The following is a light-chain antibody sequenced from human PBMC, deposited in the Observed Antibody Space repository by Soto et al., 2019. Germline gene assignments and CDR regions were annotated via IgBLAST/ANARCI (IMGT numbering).Light chain of an antibody. CDR2: DVS. CDR1: SSDVGNYNR. Sequence: QSVLTQPPSVSGSPGQSVAISCTGTSSDVGNYNRVSWYQQPPGTAPRLMIYDVSNRPSGVPDRFSGSKSGNTASLTISGLQADDEADYYYSSHTTSSTYVFGTGTKVTVL. J-gene: IGLJ1*01. V-gene: IGLV2-18*02. CDR3: SSHTTSSTYV.